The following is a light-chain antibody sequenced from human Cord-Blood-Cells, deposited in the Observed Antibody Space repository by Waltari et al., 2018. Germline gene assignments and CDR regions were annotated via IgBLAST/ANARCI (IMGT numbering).Light chain of an antibody. CDR1: QSLLHSNGYNY. Sequence: DIVMTQSPLPLPVTPGEPASIPCRSRQSLLHSNGYNYLDWYLQKPGQSPQLLIYLGSNRASGVPDRFSGSGSGTDFTLKISRVEAEDVGVYYCMQALQTPLFTFGPGTKEDIK. J-gene: IGKJ3*01. CDR2: LGS. CDR3: MQALQTPLFT. V-gene: IGKV2-28*01.